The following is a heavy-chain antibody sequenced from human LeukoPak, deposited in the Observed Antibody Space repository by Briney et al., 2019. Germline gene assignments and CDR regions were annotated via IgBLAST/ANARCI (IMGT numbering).Heavy chain of an antibody. D-gene: IGHD3-9*01. CDR3: ARDNGRYDILTGYLAGRWGIDY. V-gene: IGHV4-28*03. J-gene: IGHJ4*02. Sequence: SETLSLTCAVSGYSISSSNWWGWIRQPPGKGLEWIGYIYYSGSIYYNPSLKSRVTMSVDTTKNQFSLKLSSVTAANTAVYYCARDNGRYDILTGYLAGRWGIDYWGQGTLVTVSS. CDR1: GYSISSSNW. CDR2: IYYSGSI.